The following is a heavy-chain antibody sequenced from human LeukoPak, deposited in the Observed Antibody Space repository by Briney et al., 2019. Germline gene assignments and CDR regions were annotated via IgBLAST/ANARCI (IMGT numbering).Heavy chain of an antibody. D-gene: IGHD3-10*01. V-gene: IGHV1-69*06. CDR2: IIPIFGTA. CDR3: ATDHTGAFDI. Sequence: RASVKVSCKASGGTFSSYAISWVRQAPGQGLEWMGGIIPIFGTANYAQKFQGRVTMTEDTSTDTAYMELSSLRSEDTAVYYCATDHTGAFDIWGQGTMVTVSS. CDR1: GGTFSSYA. J-gene: IGHJ3*02.